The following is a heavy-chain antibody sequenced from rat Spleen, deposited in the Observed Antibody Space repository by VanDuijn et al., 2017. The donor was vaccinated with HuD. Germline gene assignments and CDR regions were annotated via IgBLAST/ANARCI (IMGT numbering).Heavy chain of an antibody. D-gene: IGHD1-11*01. CDR3: ARDGTTDY. J-gene: IGHJ2*01. Sequence: QVQLKESGPGLVKPSETLSLTCTVSGFSLTSYHVSWVRQPPGKGLEWMGVIWGDGSTAYNSALKSRLSISRDTSKSQVFLKMSSLKTEDTATYYCARDGTTDYWGQGVMVTVSS. CDR2: IWGDGST. CDR1: GFSLTSYH. V-gene: IGHV2-32*01.